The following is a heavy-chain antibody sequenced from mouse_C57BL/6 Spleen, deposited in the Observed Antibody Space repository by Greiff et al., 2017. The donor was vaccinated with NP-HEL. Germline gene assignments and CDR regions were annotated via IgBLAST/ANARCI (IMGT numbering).Heavy chain of an antibody. J-gene: IGHJ2*01. CDR3: ARQLRLPSFDY. CDR2: IYPGDGDT. Sequence: QVQLQQSGPELVKPGASVKISCKASGYAFSSSWMNWVKQRPGKGLEWIGRIYPGDGDTNYNGKSKGKATLTADNSSSTASMHLSRLPSEASAVYFCARQLRLPSFDYWGQGTTLTVSS. V-gene: IGHV1-82*01. CDR1: GYAFSSSW. D-gene: IGHD3-2*02.